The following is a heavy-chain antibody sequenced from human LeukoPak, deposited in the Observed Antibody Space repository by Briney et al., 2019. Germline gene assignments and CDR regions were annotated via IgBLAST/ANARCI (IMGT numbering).Heavy chain of an antibody. CDR2: ISAYNGNT. CDR1: GYTFTSYG. D-gene: IGHD2-15*01. Sequence: ASVKVSCKASGYTFTSYGISWVRQAPGQGLEWMGWISAYNGNTNYAQKLQGRVTMTTDTSTSTAYMELRSLRSDDTAVYYCARFDIVVVVAATPGVDAFDIWGQGTMVIVSS. CDR3: ARFDIVVVVAATPGVDAFDI. V-gene: IGHV1-18*01. J-gene: IGHJ3*02.